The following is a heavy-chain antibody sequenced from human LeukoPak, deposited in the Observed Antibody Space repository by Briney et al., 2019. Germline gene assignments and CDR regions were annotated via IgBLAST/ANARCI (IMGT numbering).Heavy chain of an antibody. Sequence: AGSLRLSCAASGFTFSDYYMSWIRRAPGKGLEWVSYISSSGSTIYYADSVKGRFTISRDNAKNSLYLQMNSLRAEDTAVYYCARDLTGTVFDYWGQRTLVTVSS. CDR3: ARDLTGTVFDY. CDR2: ISSSGSTI. CDR1: GFTFSDYY. J-gene: IGHJ4*02. V-gene: IGHV3-11*01. D-gene: IGHD1-20*01.